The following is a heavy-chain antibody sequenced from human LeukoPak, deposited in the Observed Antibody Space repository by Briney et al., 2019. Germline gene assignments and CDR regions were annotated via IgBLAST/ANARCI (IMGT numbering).Heavy chain of an antibody. CDR1: GGSFSGYY. D-gene: IGHD5-24*01. Sequence: SETLSLTCAVYGGSFSGYYWSWIRQPPGKGLEWIGEINHSGSTNYNPSLKSRVTISVDTSKNQFSLKLSSVTAADTAVYYCARVGDGYNFDYWGQGTLVTVSS. CDR3: ARVGDGYNFDY. J-gene: IGHJ4*02. V-gene: IGHV4-34*01. CDR2: INHSGST.